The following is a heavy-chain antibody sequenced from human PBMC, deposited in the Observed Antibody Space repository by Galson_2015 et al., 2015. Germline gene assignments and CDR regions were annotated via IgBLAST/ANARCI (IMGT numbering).Heavy chain of an antibody. CDR3: AKERRAYSNLDM. V-gene: IGHV3-21*01. J-gene: IGHJ3*02. CDR1: RFTFSSYT. CDR2: ISSSSSYT. Sequence: SLRLSCAASRFTFSSYTMHWVRQAPGKGLEWVSSISSSSSYTYYADSVKGRFTISRDNAKNSQYLQMNSLRVEDTAIYYCAKERRAYSNLDMWGRGTMVIVSS. D-gene: IGHD4-11*01.